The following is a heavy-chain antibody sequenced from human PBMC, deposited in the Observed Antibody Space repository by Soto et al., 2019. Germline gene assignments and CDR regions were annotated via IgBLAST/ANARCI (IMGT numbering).Heavy chain of an antibody. CDR3: ARHSRDNWPDEAY. V-gene: IGHV4-4*07. CDR2: ISSTGNI. CDR1: GASISDYS. J-gene: IGHJ4*02. Sequence: PSLTCTVSGASISDYSWSWIRQPAGKGLARMGRISSTGNIHYNPSFRSRFTMSLDTSRDQFSLRLTSVTAADPAEYYCARHSRDNWPDEAYWGQGTQVTVSS. D-gene: IGHD1-20*01.